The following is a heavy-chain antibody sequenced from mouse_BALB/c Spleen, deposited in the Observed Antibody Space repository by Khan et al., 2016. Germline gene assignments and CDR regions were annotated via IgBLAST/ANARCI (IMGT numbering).Heavy chain of an antibody. CDR1: GYAFTNYL. V-gene: IGHV1-54*01. CDR2: INPGSGGT. J-gene: IGHJ3*01. Sequence: QVQLQQSGAELVRPGTSVKVSCKASGYAFTNYLIEWVKQRPGQGLEWIGVINPGSGGTNYNEKFKGKATLTADKSSSTAYMQLSSLTSDDSAVYCCARAYYYGSSGAYWGQGTLVTVSA. D-gene: IGHD1-1*01. CDR3: ARAYYYGSSGAY.